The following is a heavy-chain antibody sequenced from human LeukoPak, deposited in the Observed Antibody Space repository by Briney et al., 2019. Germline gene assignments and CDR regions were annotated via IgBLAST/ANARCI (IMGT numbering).Heavy chain of an antibody. D-gene: IGHD2-21*02. CDR2: ISSSGSTI. Sequence: GGSLRLSCAASGFTFSDYYMSWIRQAPGKGLEWVSYISSSGSTIYYADSVKGRFTISRDNAKNSLYLQMNSLRAEDTAVYYCAASQIVVVTAILGDAFDIWGQGTMVTVPS. CDR3: AASQIVVVTAILGDAFDI. V-gene: IGHV3-11*01. J-gene: IGHJ3*02. CDR1: GFTFSDYY.